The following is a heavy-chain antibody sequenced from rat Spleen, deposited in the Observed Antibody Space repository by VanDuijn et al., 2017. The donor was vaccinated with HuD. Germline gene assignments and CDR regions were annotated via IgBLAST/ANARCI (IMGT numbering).Heavy chain of an antibody. V-gene: IGHV5-20*01. CDR1: GFTFSDYH. CDR2: ISYDGSRT. J-gene: IGHJ2*01. Sequence: EVQLVESGGGLVQPGKSLKLSCAASGFTFSDYHMAWVRQAPTKGLEWVASISYDGSRTYYRDSVEGRFTISRDNAKSTLYLQMDSLRSEDTATYYCATDLAYSSYMGYFDYWGQGVMVTVSS. D-gene: IGHD1-2*01. CDR3: ATDLAYSSYMGYFDY.